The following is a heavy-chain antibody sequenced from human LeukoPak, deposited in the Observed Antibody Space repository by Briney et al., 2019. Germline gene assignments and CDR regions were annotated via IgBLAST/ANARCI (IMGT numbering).Heavy chain of an antibody. D-gene: IGHD5-24*01. CDR2: ISFSGANS. Sequence: PGGSLRLSRAASGFTFSDSAMTWVRQAPGKGLDWVSLISFSGANSYYADSVKGRFTISRDNSKDTLFLQMNSLRAEDTAIYYCARDIQLSTWRLGTMVTVSS. J-gene: IGHJ3*01. CDR3: ARDIQLST. V-gene: IGHV3-23*01. CDR1: GFTFSDSA.